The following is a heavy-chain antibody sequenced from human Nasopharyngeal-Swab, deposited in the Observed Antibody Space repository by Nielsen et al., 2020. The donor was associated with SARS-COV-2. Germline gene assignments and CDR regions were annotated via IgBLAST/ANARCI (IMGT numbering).Heavy chain of an antibody. J-gene: IGHJ5*02. CDR1: GYTFTGYY. CDR3: AREPDSSGWYATSNWFDP. D-gene: IGHD6-19*01. V-gene: IGHV1-2*06. Sequence: ASVQVSCKASGYTFTGYYMHWVGQAPAQGLEWMGRINPNSGGTNYAQKFQGRVTMTRDTSISTAYMELSRLRSDDTAVYYCAREPDSSGWYATSNWFDPWGQGTMVTVSS. CDR2: INPNSGGT.